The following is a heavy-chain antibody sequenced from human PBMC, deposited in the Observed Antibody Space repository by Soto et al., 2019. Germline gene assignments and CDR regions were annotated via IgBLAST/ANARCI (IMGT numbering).Heavy chain of an antibody. J-gene: IGHJ4*02. CDR3: ARLEEATAGY. D-gene: IGHD1-26*01. Sequence: PGESLKISCKGSGYDFIDYWIGWVRQMPGKVLEWVGMIYPGDSDTRYSPSFQGQVTISADRSITTTYLQWSSLKASDTAMYYCARLEEATAGYWGQGXLGTVSS. CDR1: GYDFIDYW. CDR2: IYPGDSDT. V-gene: IGHV5-51*01.